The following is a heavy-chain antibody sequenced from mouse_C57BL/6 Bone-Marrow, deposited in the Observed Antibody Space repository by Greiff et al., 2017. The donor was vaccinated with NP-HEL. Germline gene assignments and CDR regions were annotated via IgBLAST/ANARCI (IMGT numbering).Heavy chain of an antibody. D-gene: IGHD2-3*01. CDR2: IWWDDDK. V-gene: IGHV8-8*01. J-gene: IGHJ4*01. CDR3: DRRRVHYDGYYGYAMDY. Sequence: QVTLKVSGPGILQPSQTLSLTCSFSGFSLSTFGMGVGWIRPPSGKGLEWLAHIWWDDDKYYNPALKSRLTISKDPSKNPVFLQIANVDTADTATYSCDRRRVHYDGYYGYAMDYWGQGTSVTVSS. CDR1: GFSLSTFGMG.